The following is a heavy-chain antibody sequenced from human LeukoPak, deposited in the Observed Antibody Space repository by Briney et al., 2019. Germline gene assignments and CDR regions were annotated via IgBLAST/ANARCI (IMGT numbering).Heavy chain of an antibody. CDR1: TFTFSSYA. J-gene: IGHJ4*02. D-gene: IGHD6-19*01. CDR3: ARDRIAVAGIFDY. CDR2: ISYDGSNK. V-gene: IGHV3-30-3*01. Sequence: PGGSLRLSCAASTFTFSSYAMHWVRPAPGKGLEWVAVISYDGSNKYYADSVKGRFTISRDNSNNTLYLQMNSLRAEDTAVYYCARDRIAVAGIFDYWGQGTLVTVSS.